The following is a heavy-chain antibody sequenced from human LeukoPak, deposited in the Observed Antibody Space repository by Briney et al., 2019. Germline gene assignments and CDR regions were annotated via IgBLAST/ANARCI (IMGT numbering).Heavy chain of an antibody. CDR1: GFTFSRYA. Sequence: GGSLRLSCAASGFTFSRYAMSWVRQAPGKGLEWVSAISGSGGSTYYADSVKGRFTISRDNSKNTLYLQMNSLRAEDTAVYYCAKGLSTNYYYGMDVWGQGTTVTVSS. CDR3: AKGLSTNYYYGMDV. J-gene: IGHJ6*02. D-gene: IGHD2-2*01. V-gene: IGHV3-23*01. CDR2: ISGSGGST.